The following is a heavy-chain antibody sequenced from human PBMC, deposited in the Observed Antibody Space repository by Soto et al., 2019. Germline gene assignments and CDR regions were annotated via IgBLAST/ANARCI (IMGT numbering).Heavy chain of an antibody. V-gene: IGHV3-9*01. CDR1: GFTFDDYA. CDR3: ATSLGVAADFDY. J-gene: IGHJ4*02. D-gene: IGHD6-19*01. Sequence: VQLVESGGGLVQPGRSLRLSCAGSGFTFDDYAMHWVRQVPGKGLEWVSGISWNSGTIGYVDSVKGRFTISRDNAKNSLYLQMNSLRVEDTAFYYFATSLGVAADFDYWGQGTLVTVSS. CDR2: ISWNSGTI.